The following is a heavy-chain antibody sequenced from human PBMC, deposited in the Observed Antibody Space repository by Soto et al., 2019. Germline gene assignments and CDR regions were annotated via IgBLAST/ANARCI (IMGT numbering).Heavy chain of an antibody. Sequence: GASVKVSCKASGYTFTSYYMHWVRQAPGQGLERMGIINPSGGSTSYAQKFQGRVTMTSDTSTSTVYMELSSLRSEDTAVYYCARGFDYYDSSGYLFDYWGQGTLVTVTS. J-gene: IGHJ4*02. D-gene: IGHD3-22*01. CDR2: INPSGGST. V-gene: IGHV1-46*03. CDR1: GYTFTSYY. CDR3: ARGFDYYDSSGYLFDY.